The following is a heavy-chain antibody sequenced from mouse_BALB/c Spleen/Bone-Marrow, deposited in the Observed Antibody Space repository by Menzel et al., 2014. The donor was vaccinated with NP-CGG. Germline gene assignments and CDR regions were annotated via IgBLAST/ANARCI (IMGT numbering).Heavy chain of an antibody. D-gene: IGHD2-4*01. Sequence: EVQLQQSGPELVKPGASMKISCKASGYLFTGYSMNWVKQSHGKNLEWIGLINPYNGGTSYNQKFKGKATITVDKSSSTAYMELLSLTSEDSAVYYCARDYDYGNYAMDYWGQGTSVTVSS. CDR2: INPYNGGT. J-gene: IGHJ4*01. CDR3: ARDYDYGNYAMDY. V-gene: IGHV1-18*01. CDR1: GYLFTGYS.